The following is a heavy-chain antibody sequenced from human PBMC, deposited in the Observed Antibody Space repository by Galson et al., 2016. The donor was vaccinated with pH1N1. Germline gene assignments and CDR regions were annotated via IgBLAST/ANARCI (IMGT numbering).Heavy chain of an antibody. J-gene: IGHJ5*02. Sequence: SVKVSCKASGYTLIVHYMHWVRQAPGHGLEWMGWINPNSGGTHYAQNFQGRVTLTRDTSINTAYMELSSLTSDDTAVYYCATGSGNSWFDPWGQGTLVIVSS. CDR3: ATGSGNSWFDP. D-gene: IGHD3-10*01. CDR1: GYTLIVHY. CDR2: INPNSGGT. V-gene: IGHV1-2*02.